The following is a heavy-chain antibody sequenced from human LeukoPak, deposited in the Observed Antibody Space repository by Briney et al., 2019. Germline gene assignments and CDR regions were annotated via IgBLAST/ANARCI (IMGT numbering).Heavy chain of an antibody. J-gene: IGHJ5*02. CDR1: GYTFTGYY. Sequence: ASVKVSCKASGYTFTGYYMHWVRQAPGQGLEWMGWINPNSGGTNYAQKFQGRVTMTRDTSISTAYMELSRLRSDDTAVYYCARGYSGYDSIGSNWFDPWGQGTLVTVSS. V-gene: IGHV1-2*02. CDR2: INPNSGGT. D-gene: IGHD5-12*01. CDR3: ARGYSGYDSIGSNWFDP.